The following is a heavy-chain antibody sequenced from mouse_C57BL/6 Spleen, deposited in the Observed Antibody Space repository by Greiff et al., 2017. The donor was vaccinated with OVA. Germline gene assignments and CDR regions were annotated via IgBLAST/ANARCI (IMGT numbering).Heavy chain of an antibody. CDR1: GYTFTNYG. CDR2: IYIGNGYT. D-gene: IGHD1-1*01. J-gene: IGHJ1*03. V-gene: IGHV1-58*01. CDR3: GRAKDYYGSRNFGV. Sequence: EVKLQESGAELVRPGSSVKMSCKTSGYTFTNYGINWVKQRPGQGLEWMGYIYIGNGYTEYNEKFKGTATVTSDTSSSTAYMQLSSLTSEDSAIYCCGRAKDYYGSRNFGVWGTGTTVTVAS.